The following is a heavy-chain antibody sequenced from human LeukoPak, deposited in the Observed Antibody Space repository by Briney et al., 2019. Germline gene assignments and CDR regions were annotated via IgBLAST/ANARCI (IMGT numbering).Heavy chain of an antibody. CDR1: GFTFSSYG. D-gene: IGHD3-22*01. CDR3: AKGPFRGYYYDSSGYYGFDY. Sequence: PGGSLILSCAASGFTFSSYGMHWVRQAPGKGLEWVAFIRYDGSNKYYADSVKGRFTISRDNSKNTLYLQMNSLRAEDTAVYYCAKGPFRGYYYDSSGYYGFDYWGQGTLVTVSS. J-gene: IGHJ4*02. V-gene: IGHV3-30*02. CDR2: IRYDGSNK.